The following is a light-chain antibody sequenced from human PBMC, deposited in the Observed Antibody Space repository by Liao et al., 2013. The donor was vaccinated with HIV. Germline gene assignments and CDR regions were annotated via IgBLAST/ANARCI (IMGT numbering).Light chain of an antibody. J-gene: IGLJ2*01. Sequence: GSVAPGQTARITCGGNNIGNKSVHWYQQKPGQAPVLVISYYSDRPSGIPERFSGSISGNSATLNIRRVEAGDEADYYCQVWDGASEPVVFGGGTMLTVL. V-gene: IGLV3-21*04. CDR1: NIGNKS. CDR2: YYS. CDR3: QVWDGASEPVV.